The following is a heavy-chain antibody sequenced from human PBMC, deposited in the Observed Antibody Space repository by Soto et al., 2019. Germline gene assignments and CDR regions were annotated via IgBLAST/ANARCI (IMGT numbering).Heavy chain of an antibody. Sequence: GASVKVSCKASGYTFTSYGISWVRQAPGQGLEWMGWISAYNGNTNYAQKLQGRVTMTTDTSTSTAYMELRSLRSDDTAVYYCARGRVADDYLYYYYGMDVWGQGTTVTVSS. CDR3: ARGRVADDYLYYYYGMDV. CDR2: ISAYNGNT. V-gene: IGHV1-18*01. D-gene: IGHD2-15*01. J-gene: IGHJ6*02. CDR1: GYTFTSYG.